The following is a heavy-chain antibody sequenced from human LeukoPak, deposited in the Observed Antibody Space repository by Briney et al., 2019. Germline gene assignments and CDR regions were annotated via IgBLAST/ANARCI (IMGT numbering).Heavy chain of an antibody. CDR1: GGSISSYY. CDR2: IYYSGST. Sequence: SETLSLTCTVSGGSISSYYWGWIRQPPGKGLEWIGSIYYSGSTYYNPSLKSRVTISVDTSKNQFSLKLSSVTAADTAVYYCASLSPRVLRFLEWLPTLADYWGQGTLVTVSS. D-gene: IGHD3-3*01. J-gene: IGHJ4*02. CDR3: ASLSPRVLRFLEWLPTLADY. V-gene: IGHV4-39*01.